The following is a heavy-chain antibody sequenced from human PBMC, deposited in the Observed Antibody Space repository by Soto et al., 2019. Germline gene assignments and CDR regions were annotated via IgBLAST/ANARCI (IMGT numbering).Heavy chain of an antibody. CDR1: GFTLDDYG. Sequence: GGSLRLSCAASGFTLDDYGMSWVRQDPGKGLQWVSSLNWNGRSTNYADSVKGRFTISRDNAQNSLYLQMNSLRAEDTALYYCARGYYGSGSPHTLDYWGQGT. J-gene: IGHJ4*02. V-gene: IGHV3-20*04. D-gene: IGHD3-10*01. CDR3: ARGYYGSGSPHTLDY. CDR2: LNWNGRST.